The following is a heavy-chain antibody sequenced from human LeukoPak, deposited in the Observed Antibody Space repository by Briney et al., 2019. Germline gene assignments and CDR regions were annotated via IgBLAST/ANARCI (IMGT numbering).Heavy chain of an antibody. V-gene: IGHV3-48*01. D-gene: IGHD6-19*01. CDR2: ISSSSSTI. Sequence: GGSLRLSCAASGFTFSSYSMNWVRQAPGKGLEWVSYISSSSSTIYYADSVKGRFTTSRDTSKNTLYLQMNSLRAEDTAVYYCATWPGGWYGEDSWGQGTLVTVSS. CDR1: GFTFSSYS. CDR3: ATWPGGWYGEDS. J-gene: IGHJ4*02.